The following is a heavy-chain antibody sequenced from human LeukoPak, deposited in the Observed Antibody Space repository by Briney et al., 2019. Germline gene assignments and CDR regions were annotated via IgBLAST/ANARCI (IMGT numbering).Heavy chain of an antibody. CDR2: MNPNSGNT. J-gene: IGHJ4*02. V-gene: IGHV1-8*01. CDR3: ARAARGHYYDSSGYYYAIDY. D-gene: IGHD3-22*01. CDR1: GYTFTSYD. Sequence: ASVKVSCKASGYTFTSYDINWVRQATGQGLEWMGWMNPNSGNTGYAQKFQGRVTMTRNTSISTAYMELSSLRSEDTAAYYCARAARGHYYDSSGYYYAIDYWGQGTLVTVSS.